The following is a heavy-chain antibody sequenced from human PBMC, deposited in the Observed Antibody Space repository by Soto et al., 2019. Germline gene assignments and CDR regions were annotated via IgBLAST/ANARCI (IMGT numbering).Heavy chain of an antibody. CDR2: IIPIFGTA. J-gene: IGHJ4*02. V-gene: IGHV1-69*06. CDR3: ARVEYYDILTCYQSR. D-gene: IGHD3-9*01. Sequence: QVQLVQSGAEVKKPGSSVKVSCKASVCTFSSYAISWVRQAPGQGLEWMGGIIPIFGTANYAKKFQGRFTMTADKSTSTAYMELSSLRSEDTAVYYCARVEYYDILTCYQSRWGQGTLVTVSS. CDR1: VCTFSSYA.